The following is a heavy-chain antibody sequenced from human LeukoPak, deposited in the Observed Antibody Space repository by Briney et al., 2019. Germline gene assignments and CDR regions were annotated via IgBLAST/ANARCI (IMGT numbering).Heavy chain of an antibody. CDR3: ARGIRLQRGEDFFDY. CDR1: GFTFSSYA. J-gene: IGHJ4*02. V-gene: IGHV3-30-3*01. CDR2: ISYDGSNK. D-gene: IGHD5-24*01. Sequence: QPGGSLRLPCAASGFTFSSYAIHWVRQAPGKGLEWVAVISYDGSNKYYADSVKGRFTISRDNSKNTLYLQMNSLRAEDTAVYYCARGIRLQRGEDFFDYWGQGTLVTVSS.